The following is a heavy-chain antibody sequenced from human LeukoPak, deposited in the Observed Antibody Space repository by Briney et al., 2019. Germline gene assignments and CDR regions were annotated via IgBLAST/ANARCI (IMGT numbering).Heavy chain of an antibody. CDR1: GFTFSSYG. V-gene: IGHV3-30*02. CDR2: IRHDGSNK. D-gene: IGHD5-18*01. J-gene: IGHJ4*02. Sequence: GGSLRLSCAASGFTFSSYGMHWVRQAPGKGLEWVAFIRHDGSNKFHADSVKGRFTISRDNSKNTLYLQMNSLRAEDTAVYYCTTVSDTTMVDYWGQGTLVTVSS. CDR3: TTVSDTTMVDY.